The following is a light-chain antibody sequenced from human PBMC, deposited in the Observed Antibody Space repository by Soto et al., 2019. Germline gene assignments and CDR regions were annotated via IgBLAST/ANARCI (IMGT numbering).Light chain of an antibody. CDR2: DVS. CDR1: QSINIW. V-gene: IGKV1-5*01. CDR3: QHYNSYSEA. Sequence: DIQMTQSPSTLSASLGDRVTITCRASQSINIWLAWFQQKPGKAPKLLISDVSSLESGVPSRFSGSGSGTEFTLTISSLQPDDFATYYCQHYNSYSEAFGQGTKVDIK. J-gene: IGKJ1*01.